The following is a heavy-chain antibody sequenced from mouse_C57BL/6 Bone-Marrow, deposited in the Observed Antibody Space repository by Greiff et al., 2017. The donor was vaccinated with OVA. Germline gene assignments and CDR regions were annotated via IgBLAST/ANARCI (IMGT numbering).Heavy chain of an antibody. Sequence: DVMLVESGGGLVQPGGSLKLSCAASGFTFSDYYMYWVRQTPEKRLEWVAYISNGGGSTYYPDTVKGRFTSSRDNAKNTLYLQMSRLKAEDTAMYCCARRRPLWDAYFDVWGTGTTVTVSS. V-gene: IGHV5-12*01. D-gene: IGHD4-1*01. CDR1: GFTFSDYY. CDR2: ISNGGGST. J-gene: IGHJ1*03. CDR3: ARRRPLWDAYFDV.